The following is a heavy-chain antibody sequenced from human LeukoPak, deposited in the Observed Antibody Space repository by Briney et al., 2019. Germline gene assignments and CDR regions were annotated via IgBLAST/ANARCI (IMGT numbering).Heavy chain of an antibody. J-gene: IGHJ4*02. CDR2: ISGSGGST. CDR3: AKVATGYYYGSGSYYRY. CDR1: GFTFSSYA. D-gene: IGHD3-10*01. V-gene: IGHV3-23*01. Sequence: QPGGSLRLSCAASGFTFSSYAMSWVRQAPGKGLEWVSAISGSGGSTYYADSVKGRFTIPRDNSKNTLYLQMNSLRAEDTAVYYCAKVATGYYYGSGSYYRYWGQGTLVTVSS.